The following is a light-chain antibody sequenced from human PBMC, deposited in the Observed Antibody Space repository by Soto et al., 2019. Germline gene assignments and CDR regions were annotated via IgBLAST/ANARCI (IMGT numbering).Light chain of an antibody. CDR3: ISFTSSSTYV. J-gene: IGLJ1*01. Sequence: QSALTQPASVSGSPGQSITISCTGTSSDVGGYNYVSWYRQHPDKAPKLMIYDVSNRPSGVSNRFSGSKSGKTASLTISGLQAVDEADYYSISFTSSSTYVFGTGTKLTVL. V-gene: IGLV2-14*01. CDR1: SSDVGGYNY. CDR2: DVS.